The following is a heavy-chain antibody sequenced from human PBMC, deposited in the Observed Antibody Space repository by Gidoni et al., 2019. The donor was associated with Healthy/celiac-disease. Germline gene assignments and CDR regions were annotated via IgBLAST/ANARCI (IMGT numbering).Heavy chain of an antibody. J-gene: IGHJ3*02. V-gene: IGHV3-23*01. D-gene: IGHD6-13*01. CDR2: ISGSGGST. Sequence: EVQLLESGGGLVQPGGCLRLSCAASGFPFSSYAMSWVRQGPGKGPEWFSAISGSGGSTYYADSVKGRFTISRDNSKNTLYLQMNSLRAEDTAVYYCAITPTPHTFGSSWNDAFDIWGQGTMVTVSS. CDR3: AITPTPHTFGSSWNDAFDI. CDR1: GFPFSSYA.